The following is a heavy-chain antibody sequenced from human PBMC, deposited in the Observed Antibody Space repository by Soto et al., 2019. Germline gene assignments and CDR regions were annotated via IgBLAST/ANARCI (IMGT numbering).Heavy chain of an antibody. CDR1: GGSISSSSYY. J-gene: IGHJ4*02. V-gene: IGHV4-39*07. Sequence: ETLSLTCTVSGGSISSSSYYWGWIRQPPGKGLEWIGSIYYSGSTYYNPSLKSRLTISVDRSKNQVSLNLTSVTAADTAVYFCARLGGYYQALDHWSQGTLVTVSS. CDR3: ARLGGYYQALDH. CDR2: IYYSGST. D-gene: IGHD3-3*01.